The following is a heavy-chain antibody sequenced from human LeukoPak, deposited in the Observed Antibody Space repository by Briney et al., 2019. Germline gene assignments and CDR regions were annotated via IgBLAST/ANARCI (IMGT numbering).Heavy chain of an antibody. CDR1: GGSFTTGSYY. Sequence: PSETLSLACTVSGGSFTTGSYYWIWIRQPAGKGREWIGRIYTTGSTDYNPSLKSRVTISVDTSNNQFSLRLTSVTAADTAVYYCARAPTSSTSPSSPFDLWGQGTMVTVSS. CDR3: ARAPTSSTSPSSPFDL. J-gene: IGHJ3*01. CDR2: IYTTGST. V-gene: IGHV4-61*02. D-gene: IGHD2-2*01.